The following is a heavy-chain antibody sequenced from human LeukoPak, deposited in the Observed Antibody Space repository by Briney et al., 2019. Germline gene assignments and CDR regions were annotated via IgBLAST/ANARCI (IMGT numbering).Heavy chain of an antibody. CDR3: ARERYSGTNDY. V-gene: IGHV3-7*01. CDR2: INQGGSER. CDR1: RFTFSSYW. J-gene: IGHJ4*02. Sequence: PGGSLRLSCAASRFTFSSYWMSWVRQAPGKGLEWVANINQGGSERYYVDSVKGRFTISRDNTKNSLYLQMNSLRAEDTAVYYCARERYSGTNDYWGQGTLVTVSS. D-gene: IGHD1-26*01.